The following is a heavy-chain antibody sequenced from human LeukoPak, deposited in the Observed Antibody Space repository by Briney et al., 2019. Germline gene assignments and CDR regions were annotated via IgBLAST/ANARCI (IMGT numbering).Heavy chain of an antibody. D-gene: IGHD3-16*01. CDR1: GGSISSSSYY. CDR2: ISSSGSTI. Sequence: PSETLSLTCTVSGGSISSSSYYWGWIRQPPGKGLEWVSYISSSGSTIYYADSVKGRFTISRDNSKNTLYLQMNSLRAGDTAVYYCAKVGQPWSIWDYFDYWGQGTLVTVSS. V-gene: IGHV3-11*01. J-gene: IGHJ4*02. CDR3: AKVGQPWSIWDYFDY.